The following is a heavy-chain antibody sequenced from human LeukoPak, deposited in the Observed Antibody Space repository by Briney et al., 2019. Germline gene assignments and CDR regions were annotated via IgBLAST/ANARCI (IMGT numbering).Heavy chain of an antibody. CDR2: IYYSGST. D-gene: IGHD3-10*01. CDR3: ARSLYYYGSDSFDI. V-gene: IGHV4-59*01. CDR1: GDSISSYY. J-gene: IGHJ3*02. Sequence: PSETLSLTCTVSGDSISSYYRNWIRQPPGKGLEWIGYIYYSGSTNYNPSLKSRVTISVDTSKNQFSLKLSSVTAADTAVYYCARSLYYYGSDSFDIWGQGTMVTVSS.